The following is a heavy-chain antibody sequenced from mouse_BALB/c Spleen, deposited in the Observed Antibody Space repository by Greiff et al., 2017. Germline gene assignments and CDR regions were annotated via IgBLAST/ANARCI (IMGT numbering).Heavy chain of an antibody. V-gene: IGHV1-7*01. D-gene: IGHD2-1*01. Sequence: VQLQQSGAELAKPGASVKMSCKASGYTFTSYWMHWVKQRPGQGLEWIGYINPSTGYTEYNQKFKDKATLTADKSSSTAYMQLSSLTSEDSAVYYCAKRIYGNYVDYWGQGTTLTVSS. CDR3: AKRIYGNYVDY. J-gene: IGHJ2*01. CDR2: INPSTGYT. CDR1: GYTFTSYW.